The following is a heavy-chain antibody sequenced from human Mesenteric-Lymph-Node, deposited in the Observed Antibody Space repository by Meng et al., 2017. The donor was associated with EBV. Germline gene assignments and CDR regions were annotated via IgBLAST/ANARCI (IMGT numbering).Heavy chain of an antibody. V-gene: IGHV4-39*01. D-gene: IGHD1-26*01. CDR3: ARQGPSGRTFDY. Sequence: QLQESGPGLVKPSEPLALTCTVSGGSISSSSYYWGWISQPPGKGLEWIGTYYNSGSTHYNPSLKSRVTISVDTSNNQFSLRLISVTAADTAAYYCARQGPSGRTFDYWGQGTLVTVSS. CDR2: YYNSGST. CDR1: GGSISSSSYY. J-gene: IGHJ4*02.